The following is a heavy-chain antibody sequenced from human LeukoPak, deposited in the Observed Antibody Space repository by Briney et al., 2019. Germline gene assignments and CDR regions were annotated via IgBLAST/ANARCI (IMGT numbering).Heavy chain of an antibody. Sequence: KPSETLSLTCTVSGGSISSGGYYWSWIRQHPGKGLEWIGYIYYSGSTYYNPSLKSRVTISVDTSKNQFSLKLSSVTAADTAVYYCAGGVVATIRGVYYFDYWGQGTLVTVSS. D-gene: IGHD5-12*01. V-gene: IGHV4-31*03. CDR2: IYYSGST. CDR1: GGSISSGGYY. CDR3: AGGVVATIRGVYYFDY. J-gene: IGHJ4*02.